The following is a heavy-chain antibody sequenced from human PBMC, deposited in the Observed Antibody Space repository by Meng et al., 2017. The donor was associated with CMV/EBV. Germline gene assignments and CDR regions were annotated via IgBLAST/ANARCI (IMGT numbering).Heavy chain of an antibody. D-gene: IGHD3-3*01. CDR2: ISSSGSTI. CDR3: ARDRHDFWSGYSDY. Sequence: GESLKISCAASGFTFSSYEMNWVRQAPGKGREWVSYISSSGSTIYYADSVKGRFTISRDNAKNSLYLQMNSLRAEDTAVYYCARDRHDFWSGYSDYWGQGTLVTVSS. CDR1: GFTFSSYE. V-gene: IGHV3-48*03. J-gene: IGHJ4*02.